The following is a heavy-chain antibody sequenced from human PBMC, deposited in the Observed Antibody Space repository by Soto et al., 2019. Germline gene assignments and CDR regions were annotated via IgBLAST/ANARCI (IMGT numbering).Heavy chain of an antibody. CDR3: ARDFSSYYDFWSGYPRYGMDV. D-gene: IGHD3-3*01. CDR2: IYGTGNM. V-gene: IGHV4-31*03. J-gene: IGHJ6*02. Sequence: SETLSLTCTVSDDSISSGGYYWSWIRQHPGKGLEWIGYIYGTGNMYYKSSLKSRLTFSVDNSKNTLYLQMNSLRAEDTAVYYCARDFSSYYDFWSGYPRYGMDVWGQGTTVTVSS. CDR1: DDSISSGGYY.